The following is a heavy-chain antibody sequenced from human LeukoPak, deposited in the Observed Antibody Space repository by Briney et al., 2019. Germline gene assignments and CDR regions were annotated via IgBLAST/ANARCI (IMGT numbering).Heavy chain of an antibody. V-gene: IGHV4-34*01. Sequence: SETLSLTCAVYGGSFSGYYWSWIRQPPGKGLEWIGEINHSGSTNYNPSLKSRVTISVDTSKTQLSLNLRSVTAADTAVYYCARASHWNQLHYFDYWGQGTLVTVSS. CDR1: GGSFSGYY. D-gene: IGHD1-1*01. CDR3: ARASHWNQLHYFDY. CDR2: INHSGST. J-gene: IGHJ4*02.